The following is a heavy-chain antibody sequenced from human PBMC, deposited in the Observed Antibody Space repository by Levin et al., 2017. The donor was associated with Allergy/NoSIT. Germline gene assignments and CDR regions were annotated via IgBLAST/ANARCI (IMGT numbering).Heavy chain of an antibody. D-gene: IGHD5-18*01. J-gene: IGHJ3*02. CDR2: IYYSGST. V-gene: IGHV4-59*01. CDR1: GGSISSYY. Sequence: SETLSLTCTVSGGSISSYYWSWIRQPPGKGLEWIGYIYYSGSTNYNPSLKSRVTISVDTSKNQFSLKLSSVTAADTAVYYCARCDYLPGDTAMVDAFDIWGQGTMVTVSS. CDR3: ARCDYLPGDTAMVDAFDI.